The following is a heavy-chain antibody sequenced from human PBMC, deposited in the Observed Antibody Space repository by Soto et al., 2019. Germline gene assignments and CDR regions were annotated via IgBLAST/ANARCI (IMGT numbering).Heavy chain of an antibody. CDR1: GYTFTSYG. D-gene: IGHD3-22*01. CDR2: ISAYNGNT. Sequence: QVQLVQSGAEVKKPGASVKVSCKASGYTFTSYGISWVRQAPGQGLEWMGWISAYNGNTNYAQKLQSRVTMTTDTSTSTAYMELRSLSSDDTAVYYWARDLYYDSSTDYYYYGMDVWGQGTTVTVSS. V-gene: IGHV1-18*01. CDR3: ARDLYYDSSTDYYYYGMDV. J-gene: IGHJ6*02.